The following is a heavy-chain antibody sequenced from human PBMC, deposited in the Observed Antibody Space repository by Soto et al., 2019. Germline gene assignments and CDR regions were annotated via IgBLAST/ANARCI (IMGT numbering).Heavy chain of an antibody. CDR1: RFTFSNYW. CDR2: INSDGNNT. V-gene: IGHV3-74*01. Sequence: PGGSLRLSCAASRFTFSNYWMHWVRQAPGKGLVWVSRINSDGNNTSYADSVKGRFAISRDNAKNTLYLQMHSLRAEDTAVYYCAILRWELPIWGQGIVVTVSS. CDR3: AILRWELPI. J-gene: IGHJ4*02. D-gene: IGHD2-15*01.